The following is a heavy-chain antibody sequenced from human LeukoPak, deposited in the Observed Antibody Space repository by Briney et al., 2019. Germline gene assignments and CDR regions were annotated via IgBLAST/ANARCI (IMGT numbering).Heavy chain of an antibody. J-gene: IGHJ5*02. CDR1: ADSIRNSGSE. Sequence: DTLSLTCTVYADSIRNSGSEWGWLRQPPGNGLEWIVNIYYDGSTNYYNPALKRRVTMSVDTSKNQFFLKLSPVTAADTAVYYCARLRGSTTREFDPWGQGTLVSVSS. CDR3: ARLRGSTTREFDP. CDR2: IYYDGSTN. D-gene: IGHD2-2*01. V-gene: IGHV4-39*01.